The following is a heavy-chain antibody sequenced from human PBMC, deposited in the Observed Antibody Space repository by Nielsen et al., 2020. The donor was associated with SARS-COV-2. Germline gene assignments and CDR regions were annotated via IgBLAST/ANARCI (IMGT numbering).Heavy chain of an antibody. Sequence: GGSLRLSCAASGFTFSSYWMHWVRQAPGKGLVWVSRINSDGSNTTYADSVKGRFTISRDNAKNTLYLQMNSLRAEDTAVYYCAKHRTGYDAFDIWGQGTMVTVSS. D-gene: IGHD7-27*01. CDR3: AKHRTGYDAFDI. CDR1: GFTFSSYW. J-gene: IGHJ3*02. CDR2: INSDGSNT. V-gene: IGHV3-74*01.